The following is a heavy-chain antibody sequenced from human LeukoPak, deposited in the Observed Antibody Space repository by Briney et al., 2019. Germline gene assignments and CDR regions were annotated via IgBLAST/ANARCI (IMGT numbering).Heavy chain of an antibody. Sequence: PSETLSLTCTVSGGSISNYYWSWIRQPAGKGLEWIGRIYSSGTTNYNPSLKSRVTMSVDTSKNRFSLKLSSVTAADTAVYYCARASGSSGWYAFDYWGQGTLVTVSS. CDR2: IYSSGTT. D-gene: IGHD6-19*01. CDR1: GGSISNYY. CDR3: ARASGSSGWYAFDY. V-gene: IGHV4-4*07. J-gene: IGHJ4*02.